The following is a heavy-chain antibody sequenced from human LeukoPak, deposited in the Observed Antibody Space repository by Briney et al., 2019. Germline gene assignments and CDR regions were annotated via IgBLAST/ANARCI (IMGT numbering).Heavy chain of an antibody. CDR2: MSSSGNTI. Sequence: GGSLRLSCAASEFTFTSYELNGVRHAPGKGRELVSYMSSSGNTISYADSVKGRFTISRDNAKNSLYLQVISLRAEDTAVYYCARGPSIAARYDAFDIWGQGTMVTVSS. CDR3: ARGPSIAARYDAFDI. D-gene: IGHD6-6*01. V-gene: IGHV3-48*03. J-gene: IGHJ3*02. CDR1: EFTFTSYE.